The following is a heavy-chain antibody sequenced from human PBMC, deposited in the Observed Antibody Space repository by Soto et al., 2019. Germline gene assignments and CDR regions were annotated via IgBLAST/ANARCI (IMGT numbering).Heavy chain of an antibody. D-gene: IGHD6-6*01. CDR1: GYTFTSYR. CDR3: ARDSSSNWFDP. V-gene: IGHV1-18*04. CDR2: ISAYNGNT. J-gene: IGHJ5*02. Sequence: ASVKVSCKSSGYTFTSYRISWVRQAPGQGLEWMGWISAYNGNTNYAQKLQGRVTMTTDTSTSTAYMELRSLRSDDTAVYYCARDSSSNWFDPWGQGTLVTVSS.